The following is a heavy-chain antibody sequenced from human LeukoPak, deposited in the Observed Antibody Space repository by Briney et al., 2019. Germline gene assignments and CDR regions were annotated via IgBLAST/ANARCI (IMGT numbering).Heavy chain of an antibody. J-gene: IGHJ5*02. CDR1: GYTFTRYG. V-gene: IGHV1-18*01. CDR2: IRGDNGNT. D-gene: IGHD5-12*01. Sequence: ASVKVSCKASGYTFTRYGVSWVRQAPGQGLEWMGWIRGDNGNTNYAQNFQGRVTMTTDTPSSTAYMEVRSLRSDDTAVYYCARAGRFDSGHAWFDPWGQGTLVTVS. CDR3: ARAGRFDSGHAWFDP.